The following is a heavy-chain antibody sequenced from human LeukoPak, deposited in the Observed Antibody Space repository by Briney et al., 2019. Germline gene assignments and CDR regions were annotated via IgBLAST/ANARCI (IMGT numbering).Heavy chain of an antibody. V-gene: IGHV3-74*01. CDR2: INSDGSST. CDR3: ARAPTTVAGSS. D-gene: IGHD6-19*01. CDR1: GFTFSSYE. J-gene: IGHJ4*02. Sequence: GGSLRLSCAASGFTFSSYEMNWVRQAPGKGLVWVSRINSDGSSTSYADSVKGRFTISRDNAKNTLYLQMNSLRAEDTAVYYCARAPTTVAGSSWGQGTLVTVSS.